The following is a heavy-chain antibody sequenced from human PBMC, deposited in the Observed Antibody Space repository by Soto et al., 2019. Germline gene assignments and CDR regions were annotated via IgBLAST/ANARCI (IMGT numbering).Heavy chain of an antibody. D-gene: IGHD6-19*01. CDR1: GYMFNSYG. J-gene: IGHJ4*02. V-gene: IGHV1-18*01. CDR2: ISGYNGKT. CDR3: VRDETYTSGWYFDL. Sequence: QVPLVQSGGEVKEPGASVKVSCKTSGYMFNSYGMSWVRQAPGQGLEWMGWISGYNGKTEYAQKFQGRVSMTTETSTTTVYIELRSLRADDTALYYCVRDETYTSGWYFDLWGQGTLVTVPS.